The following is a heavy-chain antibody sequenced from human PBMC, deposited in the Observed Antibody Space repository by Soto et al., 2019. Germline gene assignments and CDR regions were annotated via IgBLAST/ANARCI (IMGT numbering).Heavy chain of an antibody. CDR2: IWYDGSNK. D-gene: IGHD1-7*01. CDR3: ARDQSGGKLRYYYDGMDV. CDR1: GFTFSSYG. J-gene: IGHJ6*02. Sequence: QVQLVESGGGVVQPGRSLRLSWAASGFTFSSYGMHWVRQAPGKGLEWVAVIWYDGSNKYYADSVKGRFTISRDNYKNTLYLKMNGIRAEDTAVYYCARDQSGGKLRYYYDGMDVWGQATTVTVSS. V-gene: IGHV3-33*01.